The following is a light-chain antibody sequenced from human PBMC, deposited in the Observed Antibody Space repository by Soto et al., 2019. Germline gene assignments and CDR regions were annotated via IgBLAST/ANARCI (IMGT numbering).Light chain of an antibody. CDR1: SSNIGAGYD. V-gene: IGLV1-40*01. Sequence: QAVVTQPPSVSGAPGQRVTISCTGNSSNIGAGYDVHWYQQLPGTAPKLLIYGNNNRPSGVPDRFFGSKSGTSASLAITGLQAEDEDGYYCQSYDTSLSEVFGGGTQLTVL. CDR3: QSYDTSLSEV. J-gene: IGLJ7*01. CDR2: GNN.